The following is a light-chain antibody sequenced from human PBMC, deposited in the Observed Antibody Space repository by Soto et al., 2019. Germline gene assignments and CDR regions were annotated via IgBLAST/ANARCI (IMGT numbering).Light chain of an antibody. CDR3: QQYHKYPWT. CDR1: LAINNW. J-gene: IGKJ1*01. CDR2: ATS. Sequence: DVHMTQSPSTLSASVGDRVTITCRASLAINNWLAWYQQRPGKAPKFLIYATSNLESGVPSRFSGSGSGTDFILTISSLQPEDFAIYYCQQYHKYPWTFGQGTRVEI. V-gene: IGKV1-5*03.